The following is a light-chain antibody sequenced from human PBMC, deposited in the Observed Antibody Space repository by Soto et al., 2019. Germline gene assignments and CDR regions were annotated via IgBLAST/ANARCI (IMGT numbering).Light chain of an antibody. CDR2: WAS. Sequence: DIVMTQSPDSLAVSRGERATINCKSSQSVLFSSNNKNYLAWYQQKPGQPPKIPISWASTREFGVPDRIRGSGSGTDFTLTISSLQAEDVAVYYCQQYYSTPYTFGQGTKLEIK. CDR3: QQYYSTPYT. CDR1: QSVLFSSNNKNY. J-gene: IGKJ2*01. V-gene: IGKV4-1*01.